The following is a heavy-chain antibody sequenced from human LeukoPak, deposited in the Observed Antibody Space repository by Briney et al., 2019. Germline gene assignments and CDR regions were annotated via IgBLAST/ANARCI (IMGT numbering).Heavy chain of an antibody. Sequence: ASVKVSCKASGYTFSGFYMHWGRQAPGQGLEWMGWINPNSGDTKYAQKFQGRVTITRDTSISTAYIGLSRLRSDDTAVYYCATLLSNAAFDYWGQGTLVAVSS. CDR3: ATLLSNAAFDY. CDR2: INPNSGDT. CDR1: GYTFSGFY. V-gene: IGHV1-2*02. J-gene: IGHJ4*02. D-gene: IGHD6-25*01.